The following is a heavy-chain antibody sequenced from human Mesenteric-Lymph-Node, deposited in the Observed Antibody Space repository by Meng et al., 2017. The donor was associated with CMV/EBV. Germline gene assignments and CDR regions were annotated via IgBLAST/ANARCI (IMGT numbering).Heavy chain of an antibody. V-gene: IGHV1-3*04. CDR3: AKDSGNGWYQLS. Sequence: SCKASGYRFNRYAVHWVRQARGQRPEWMGWINTASGEPHISQKFQGRVTISRDTSASTAYLDLGSLTSADTAIYYCAKDSGNGWYQLSWGQGTLVTVSS. CDR1: GYRFNRYA. J-gene: IGHJ5*02. CDR2: INTASGEP. D-gene: IGHD2-2*01.